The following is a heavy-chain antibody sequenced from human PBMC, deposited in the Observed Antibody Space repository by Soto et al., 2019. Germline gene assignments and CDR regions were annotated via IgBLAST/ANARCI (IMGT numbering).Heavy chain of an antibody. Sequence: SETLSLTCTVSGGSISSSSYYWGWIRQPPGKGLEWIGSIYYSGSTYYNPSLKSRVTISVDTSKNQFSLKLSSVTAADTAVYYCARMRLPNWFDPWGQGTLVTVSS. CDR1: GGSISSSSYY. J-gene: IGHJ5*02. CDR2: IYYSGST. V-gene: IGHV4-39*01. CDR3: ARMRLPNWFDP. D-gene: IGHD3-16*01.